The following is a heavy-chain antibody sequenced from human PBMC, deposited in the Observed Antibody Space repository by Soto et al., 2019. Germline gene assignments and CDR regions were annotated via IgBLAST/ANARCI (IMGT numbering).Heavy chain of an antibody. CDR1: GGTFSSET. Sequence: SGKVSCKGSGGTFSSETITWVRQAPGQGLEWMGGIIPITDTANYAQNFQGRVTITADESTSTVYMELSSLRSEDTAVYYCATLVPAPIKLFPRLGWFDPWGQGTLVTVSS. CDR3: ATLVPAPIKLFPRLGWFDP. D-gene: IGHD2-2*02. V-gene: IGHV1-69*13. J-gene: IGHJ5*02. CDR2: IIPITDTA.